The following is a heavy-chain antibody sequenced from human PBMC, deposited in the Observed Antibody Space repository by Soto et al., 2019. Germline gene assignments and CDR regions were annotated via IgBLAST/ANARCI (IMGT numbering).Heavy chain of an antibody. CDR2: IIPIFGTA. CDR1: GYTFSRYG. Sequence: GASVKVSCKASGYTFSRYGISWVRQASGQGLEWMGGIIPIFGTANYAQKFQGRVTITADESTSTAYMELSSLRSEDTAVYYCARGGDLYYYDSSGYPPFDYWGQGTLVTVSS. J-gene: IGHJ4*02. D-gene: IGHD3-22*01. CDR3: ARGGDLYYYDSSGYPPFDY. V-gene: IGHV1-69*13.